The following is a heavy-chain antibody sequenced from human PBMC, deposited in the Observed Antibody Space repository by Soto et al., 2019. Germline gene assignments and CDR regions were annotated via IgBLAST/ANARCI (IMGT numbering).Heavy chain of an antibody. CDR3: ATYCSGSSCSTFDY. J-gene: IGHJ4*02. CDR1: GFTFGNYW. D-gene: IGHD2-2*01. V-gene: IGHV3-7*03. Sequence: PGGSLRLSCATSGFTFGNYWMAWVRQAPGKELEWVANMNQDGSQKYYVDSVKGRFTLSRDNAGKSLYLQMNSLRAEDTAVYYCATYCSGSSCSTFDYWGQGTLVTVSS. CDR2: MNQDGSQK.